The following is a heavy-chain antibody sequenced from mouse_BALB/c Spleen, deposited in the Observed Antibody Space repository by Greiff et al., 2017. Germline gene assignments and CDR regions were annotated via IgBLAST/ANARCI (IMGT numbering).Heavy chain of an antibody. Sequence: VQLQQSGPGLVQPSQSLSITCTVSGFSLTSYGVHWVRQSPGKGLEWLGVIWSGGSTDYNAAFISRLSISKDNSKSQVFFKMNSLQANDTAIYYCASMIIYAMDYWGQGTSVTVSS. CDR1: GFSLTSYG. CDR3: ASMIIYAMDY. V-gene: IGHV2-2*02. CDR2: IWSGGST. J-gene: IGHJ4*01. D-gene: IGHD2-4*01.